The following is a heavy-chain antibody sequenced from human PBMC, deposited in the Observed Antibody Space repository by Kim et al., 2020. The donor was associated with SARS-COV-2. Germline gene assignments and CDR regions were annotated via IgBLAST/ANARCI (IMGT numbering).Heavy chain of an antibody. CDR1: GFTFSSYA. D-gene: IGHD3-22*01. Sequence: GGSLRLSCAASGFTFSSYAMSWVRQAPGKGLEWVSAISGSGGSTYYADSVKGRFTISRDNSKNTLYLQMKSLRAEDRVVYYCAKDPRPKTRVVVIMFWFDTWGHGTLVTVSS. CDR2: ISGSGGST. CDR3: AKDPRPKTRVVVIMFWFDT. J-gene: IGHJ5*01. V-gene: IGHV3-23*01.